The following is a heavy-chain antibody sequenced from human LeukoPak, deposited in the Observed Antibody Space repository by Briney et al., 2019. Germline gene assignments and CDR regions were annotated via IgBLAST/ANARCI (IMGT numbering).Heavy chain of an antibody. Sequence: HPGGSLRLSCAASGFTFDDYAMRWVRQAPGKGLEWVSGISWNSGSIGYADSVKGRFTISRDNAKNSLYLQMNSLRAEDTALYYCAKDMGDTTMVRGPCFHYWGQGTLVTASS. CDR2: ISWNSGSI. CDR1: GFTFDDYA. J-gene: IGHJ4*02. V-gene: IGHV3-9*01. CDR3: AKDMGDTTMVRGPCFHY. D-gene: IGHD3-10*01.